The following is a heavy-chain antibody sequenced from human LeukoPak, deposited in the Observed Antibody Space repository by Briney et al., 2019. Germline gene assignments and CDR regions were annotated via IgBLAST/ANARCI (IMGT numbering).Heavy chain of an antibody. Sequence: GGSLRLSCAASGFTVSSNYMSWVRQAPGKGLEWVSVIYSGGSTYYADSVKGRFTISRDNSKNTLYLQMNSLRAEDTAVYYCARVLGTTKVYYYYYMDVWGKGTTVTVSS. CDR1: GFTVSSNY. J-gene: IGHJ6*03. CDR2: IYSGGST. D-gene: IGHD1-7*01. CDR3: ARVLGTTKVYYYYYMDV. V-gene: IGHV3-66*02.